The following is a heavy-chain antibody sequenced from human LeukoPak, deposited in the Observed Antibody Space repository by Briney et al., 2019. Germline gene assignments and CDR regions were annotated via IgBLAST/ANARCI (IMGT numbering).Heavy chain of an antibody. CDR1: GGSISSSSYY. CDR2: IYYSGST. V-gene: IGHV4-39*01. D-gene: IGHD1-14*01. CDR3: ARWQINLYYFDY. Sequence: SETLSLTCTVSGGSISSSSYYWGWIRQPPGKGLEWIVSIYYSGSTYYNPSLKSRVTISEDTYKKQFSLKLSSVTAAHTAVYYCARWQINLYYFDYWGQGTLVTV. J-gene: IGHJ4*02.